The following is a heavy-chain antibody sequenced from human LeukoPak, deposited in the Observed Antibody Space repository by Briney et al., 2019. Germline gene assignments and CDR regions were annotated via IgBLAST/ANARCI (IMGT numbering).Heavy chain of an antibody. D-gene: IGHD2-21*02. J-gene: IGHJ4*02. Sequence: SETLSLTCTVSDGSITRSSYYWGWIRQTPGEGLDWIGSIYYSGITYYNPSLQGRVTMSVDTSKSQFSLKLNSVTVADTAVYYCARLRVTTGFDYWDQGIPVTVSS. V-gene: IGHV4-39*01. CDR1: DGSITRSSYY. CDR3: ARLRVTTGFDY. CDR2: IYYSGIT.